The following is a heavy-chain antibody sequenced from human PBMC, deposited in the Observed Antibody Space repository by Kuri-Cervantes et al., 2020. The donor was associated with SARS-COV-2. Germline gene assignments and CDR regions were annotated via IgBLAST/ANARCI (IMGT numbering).Heavy chain of an antibody. CDR3: AKDPAYLLRFLEWLPLTYYFDY. V-gene: IGHV3-21*01. J-gene: IGHJ4*02. CDR2: ISSSSSYI. CDR1: GFSFSSSS. D-gene: IGHD3-3*01. Sequence: GGSLRLSCAASGFSFSSSSMNWVRQAPGKGLEWVSFISSSSSYIYYADSVKGRFTVSRDNAKNSLFLQMDSLRAEDTALYYCAKDPAYLLRFLEWLPLTYYFDYWGQGTLVTVSS.